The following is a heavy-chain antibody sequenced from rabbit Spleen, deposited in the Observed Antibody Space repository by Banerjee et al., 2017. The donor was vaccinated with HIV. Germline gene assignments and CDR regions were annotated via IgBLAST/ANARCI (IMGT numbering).Heavy chain of an antibody. V-gene: IGHV1S45*01. D-gene: IGHD6-1*01. CDR1: GFSFSSSYW. J-gene: IGHJ4*01. CDR3: ARGYTSYGNAYFNL. CDR2: IYTGSSGST. Sequence: EESGGDLVKPEGSLTLTCTASGFSFSSSYWICWVRQAPGKGLEWIACIYTGSSGSTYYASWAKGRFTISKTSSTTVTLQMTSLTAADTATYFCARGYTSYGNAYFNLWGPGTLVTVS.